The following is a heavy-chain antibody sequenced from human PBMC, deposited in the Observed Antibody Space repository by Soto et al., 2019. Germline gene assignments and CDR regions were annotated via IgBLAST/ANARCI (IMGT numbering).Heavy chain of an antibody. CDR1: GGTFSSYA. Sequence: QVQLVQSGAEVKKPGSSVKVSCKASGGTFSSYAISWVRQAPGQGLEWMGGIIPIFGTANYAQKFQGRVTSTADESTSTAYMELSSLRSEDTAVYYCARVPARIAAAGTRWFDPWGQGTLVTVSS. CDR3: ARVPARIAAAGTRWFDP. D-gene: IGHD6-13*01. V-gene: IGHV1-69*12. J-gene: IGHJ5*02. CDR2: IIPIFGTA.